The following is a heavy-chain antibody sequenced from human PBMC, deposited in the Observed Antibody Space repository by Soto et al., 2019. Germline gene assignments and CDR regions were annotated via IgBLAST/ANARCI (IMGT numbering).Heavy chain of an antibody. CDR2: IKQDGSEK. V-gene: IGHV3-7*01. J-gene: IGHJ4*02. Sequence: GGSLRLSCAASGFTFSSYWMSWVRHAPGKGLEWVANIKQDGSEKYYVDSVKGRFTISRDNAKNSLYLQMNSLRAEDTAVYYCAISLGGTTLLGFYFDYWGQGTLVTVSS. CDR1: GFTFSSYW. CDR3: AISLGGTTLLGFYFDY. D-gene: IGHD1-1*01.